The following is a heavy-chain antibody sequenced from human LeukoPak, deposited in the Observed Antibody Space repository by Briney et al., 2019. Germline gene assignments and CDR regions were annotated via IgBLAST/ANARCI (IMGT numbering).Heavy chain of an antibody. D-gene: IGHD3-3*01. CDR1: GFTFNSYW. J-gene: IGHJ3*02. Sequence: GGSLRLSCVASGFTFNSYWMNWVRQAPGKGLEWVANIKQDGSEKYYVDSVRGRFTISRDNAKNSLYLQMNSLRAEDTAVYYCAKPITISGATDAFDIWGQGTMVTVSS. V-gene: IGHV3-7*01. CDR3: AKPITISGATDAFDI. CDR2: IKQDGSEK.